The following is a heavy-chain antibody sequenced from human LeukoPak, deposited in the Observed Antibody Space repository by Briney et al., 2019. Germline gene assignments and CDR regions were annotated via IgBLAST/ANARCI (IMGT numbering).Heavy chain of an antibody. CDR3: ARAGVGRGDDAFDI. CDR1: GGSISTYY. CDR2: IYYTGST. J-gene: IGHJ3*02. D-gene: IGHD3-16*01. Sequence: SETLSLTCTVSGGSISTYYWSWIRQPPGKGLEWIGYIYYTGSTNYNPSLKSRVTISVDTSKNQFSLRLRSVTGADTAVYYCARAGVGRGDDAFDIWGQGTMVTVSS. V-gene: IGHV4-59*08.